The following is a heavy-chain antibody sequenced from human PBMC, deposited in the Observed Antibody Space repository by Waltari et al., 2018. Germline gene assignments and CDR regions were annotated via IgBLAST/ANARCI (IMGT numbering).Heavy chain of an antibody. Sequence: QVQLQESGPGLVKPSETLSLTCAVSGYSISSGYYWGWIRQPPGKGLGWIGSIYHSGSTYYNPSLKSRVTISVDTSKNQFSLKLSSVTAADTAVYYCAREGGVWGQGTLVTVSS. V-gene: IGHV4-38-2*01. D-gene: IGHD1-26*01. CDR2: IYHSGST. CDR1: GYSISSGYY. CDR3: AREGGV. J-gene: IGHJ4*02.